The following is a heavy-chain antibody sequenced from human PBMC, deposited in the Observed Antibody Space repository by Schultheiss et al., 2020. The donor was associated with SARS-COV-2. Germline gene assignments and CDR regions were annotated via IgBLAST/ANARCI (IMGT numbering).Heavy chain of an antibody. J-gene: IGHJ5*01. CDR3: ARRYSSSSGLGFDS. D-gene: IGHD6-6*01. CDR1: GGSISSNGPY. Sequence: SETLSLTCTVSGGSISSNGPYWGWIRQPPGKGLEWLGEIHPAGSLHYNPSLKSRVTISVDTSKNQFSLKLSSVTAADTAVYYCARRYSSSSGLGFDSWGQGTLVTVSS. CDR2: IHPAGSL. V-gene: IGHV4-39*07.